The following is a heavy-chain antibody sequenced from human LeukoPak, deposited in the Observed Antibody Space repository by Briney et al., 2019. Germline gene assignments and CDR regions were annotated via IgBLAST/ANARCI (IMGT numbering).Heavy chain of an antibody. CDR2: ISYDGTNK. D-gene: IGHD6-13*01. V-gene: IGHV3-30*18. CDR3: AKGRISGDAGLDY. CDR1: GFTFSSSA. J-gene: IGHJ4*02. Sequence: GGSLRLSCAASGFTFSSSAMHWVRQAPGKGLEWVAIISYDGTNKFYADSVKGRFTISRDNSKNTLCLQMNSLRAQDTAVYYCAKGRISGDAGLDYWGQGTLVTVSS.